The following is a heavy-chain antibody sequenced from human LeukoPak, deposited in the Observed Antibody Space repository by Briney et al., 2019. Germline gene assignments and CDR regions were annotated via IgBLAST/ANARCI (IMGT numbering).Heavy chain of an antibody. Sequence: SQTLSLTCAVSGGSISSGSHYWSWIRQPAGKGLEWIGRIYTSGNTNYNPSLKSRVTISVDTSKKQFSLKMSSVTAADTAVYYCARQDGYDFWSGYLWGQGTKVTVSS. J-gene: IGHJ3*01. CDR1: GGSISSGSHY. CDR3: ARQDGYDFWSGYL. D-gene: IGHD3-3*01. V-gene: IGHV4-61*02. CDR2: IYTSGNT.